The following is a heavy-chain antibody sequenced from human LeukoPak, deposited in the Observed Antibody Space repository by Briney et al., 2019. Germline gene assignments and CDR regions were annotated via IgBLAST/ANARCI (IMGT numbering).Heavy chain of an antibody. Sequence: GGSLRLSCAASRFIFRSSSMSWVRQAPGKGLEWVSSISAIGDITHYAESVQGRFTISRDNSRNTLYVQMNSLSVDDTAVYYCAKVKSSLRVVGAWGQGTLVTVSS. J-gene: IGHJ5*02. CDR1: RFIFRSSS. V-gene: IGHV3-23*01. CDR3: AKVKSSLRVVGA. CDR2: ISAIGDIT. D-gene: IGHD3-22*01.